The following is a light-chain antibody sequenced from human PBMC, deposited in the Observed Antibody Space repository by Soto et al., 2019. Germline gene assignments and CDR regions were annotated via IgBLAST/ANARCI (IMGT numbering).Light chain of an antibody. CDR3: TSFTTTRMRV. CDR2: EVR. CDR1: SNDVGVYNY. Sequence: QSALTQPASVSGSPGQSITISCTGTSNDVGVYNYVSWYQHHPGKAPKLIIYEVRNRPSGVSDRFSGSKSGNTASLTISGLQTEDEADYYCTSFTTTRMRVFGAGTKLTVL. J-gene: IGLJ3*02. V-gene: IGLV2-14*01.